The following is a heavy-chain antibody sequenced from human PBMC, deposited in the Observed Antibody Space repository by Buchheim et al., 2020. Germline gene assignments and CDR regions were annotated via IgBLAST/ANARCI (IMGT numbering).Heavy chain of an antibody. J-gene: IGHJ6*02. Sequence: EVQLVESGGGLVQPGGSLRLSCAASGFTFSSYSMNWVRQAPGKGLEWVSYISSSSSTIYYADSVKGRLTISRDNAKNSLYLQMNSLRAEDTAVYYCAREEVYCSGGSCYLANPYYGMDVWGQGTT. CDR1: GFTFSSYS. D-gene: IGHD2-15*01. V-gene: IGHV3-48*04. CDR3: AREEVYCSGGSCYLANPYYGMDV. CDR2: ISSSSSTI.